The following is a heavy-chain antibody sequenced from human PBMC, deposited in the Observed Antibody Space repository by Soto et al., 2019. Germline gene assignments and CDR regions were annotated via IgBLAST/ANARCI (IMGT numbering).Heavy chain of an antibody. CDR3: ARLVDPGHFDY. CDR1: GGSFSGYY. J-gene: IGHJ4*02. D-gene: IGHD2-2*01. CDR2: INHSGST. V-gene: IGHV4-34*01. Sequence: KPSETLSLTCAVYGGSFSGYYWSWVRQPPGKGLEWIGEINHSGSTNYNPSLKSRVTISVDTSKNQFSLKLSSVTAADTAVYYCARLVDPGHFDYWGQGTLVTVSS.